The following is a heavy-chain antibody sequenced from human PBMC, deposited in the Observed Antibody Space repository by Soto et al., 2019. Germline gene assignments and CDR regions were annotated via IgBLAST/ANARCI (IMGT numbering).Heavy chain of an antibody. Sequence: LSLTCAVSGGSISSSNWWSWVRQPPGKGLEWIGEIYHSGSTNYNPSLKSRVTISVDKSKNQFSLKLSSVTAADTAVYYCAREFGRWYDILTGYYGFDYWGQGTLVTVSS. J-gene: IGHJ4*02. V-gene: IGHV4-4*02. CDR2: IYHSGST. D-gene: IGHD3-9*01. CDR1: GGSISSSNW. CDR3: AREFGRWYDILTGYYGFDY.